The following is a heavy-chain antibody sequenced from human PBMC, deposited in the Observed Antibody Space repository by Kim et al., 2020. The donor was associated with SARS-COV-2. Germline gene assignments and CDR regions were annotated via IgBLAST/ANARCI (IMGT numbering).Heavy chain of an antibody. CDR2: ISGDSRYI. Sequence: GGSLRLSCEASGFFLSTDNMHWVRQAPGKGLEWVSSISGDSRYIYYADSVRGRLTVSRDNAKRSLYLQMNGLGVDDTAVYYCASGPLQGGMDVWGQGTKVTVSS. CDR3: ASGPLQGGMDV. J-gene: IGHJ6*02. CDR1: GFFLSTDN. V-gene: IGHV3-21*01. D-gene: IGHD2-15*01.